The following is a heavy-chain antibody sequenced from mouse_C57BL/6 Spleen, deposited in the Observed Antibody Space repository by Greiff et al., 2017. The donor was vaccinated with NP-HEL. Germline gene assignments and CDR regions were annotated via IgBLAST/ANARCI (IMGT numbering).Heavy chain of an antibody. CDR3: ARSPYDYDEYYFDY. J-gene: IGHJ2*01. D-gene: IGHD2-4*01. Sequence: QVQLQQSGPELVKPGASVKISCKASGYTFTDYYINWVKQRPGQGLEWIGWIFPGSGSTYYNEKLKGKATLTVDKSSSTAYMLRSSLTSEDSAVYFCARSPYDYDEYYFDYWGQGTTLTVSS. CDR2: IFPGSGST. CDR1: GYTFTDYY. V-gene: IGHV1-75*01.